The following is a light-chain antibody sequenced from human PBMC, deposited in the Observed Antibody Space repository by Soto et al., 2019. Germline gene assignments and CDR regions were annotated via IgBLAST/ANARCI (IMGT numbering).Light chain of an antibody. J-gene: IGKJ4*01. CDR2: KAS. V-gene: IGKV1-5*03. Sequence: DIQMTQSPSTLSASVGDRVTITCRASQSISSWLAWYQQKPGKAPKLLIYKASSLESGVPSRFSGSGSGTEFTLTISSLQPDDFATYYCQQYYSYPLTVGGGTKVEIK. CDR3: QQYYSYPLT. CDR1: QSISSW.